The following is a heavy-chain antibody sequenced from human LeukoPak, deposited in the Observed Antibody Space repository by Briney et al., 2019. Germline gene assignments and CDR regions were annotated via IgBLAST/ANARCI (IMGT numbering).Heavy chain of an antibody. CDR2: INPNSGDT. CDR1: GYIFTGYY. D-gene: IGHD3-10*01. J-gene: IGHJ6*03. CDR3: ARGPRITLVRGGQWYYYMDV. Sequence: ASVKVSCKASGYIFTGYYMHWVRQAPGQGLEWMGWINPNSGDTNYAQKFQGRVTMTRDTSTSTVYMELSSLRSEDTAVYYCARGPRITLVRGGQWYYYMDVWGKGTTVTISS. V-gene: IGHV1-2*02.